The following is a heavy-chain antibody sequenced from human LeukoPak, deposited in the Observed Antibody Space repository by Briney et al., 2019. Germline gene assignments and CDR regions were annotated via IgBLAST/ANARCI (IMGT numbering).Heavy chain of an antibody. CDR3: ARERKWLLSNFDY. J-gene: IGHJ4*02. Sequence: SETLSLTCAVYGGSFSGYYWSWLRQPPGKGLEWIGEINHSGSTNFNPSLKNRVTIYVDTSKNQFSLNLSSVTDADTAVYYCARERKWLLSNFDYWGQGTLVTVSS. CDR1: GGSFSGYY. D-gene: IGHD3-3*01. CDR2: INHSGST. V-gene: IGHV4-34*01.